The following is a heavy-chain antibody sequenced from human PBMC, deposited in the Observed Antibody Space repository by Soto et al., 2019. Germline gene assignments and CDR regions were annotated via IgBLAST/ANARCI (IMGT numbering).Heavy chain of an antibody. V-gene: IGHV4-31*03. Sequence: SETLSLTCTVSGGSISSGGYYWNWIRQHPGKGLEWIGYIYYSGSTYYNPSLKSRVTISVDTSKNQFSLKLSSVTAADTAVYYCAREIFGGYSPAAYWGQGILVT. D-gene: IGHD1-26*01. J-gene: IGHJ4*02. CDR3: AREIFGGYSPAAY. CDR1: GGSISSGGYY. CDR2: IYYSGST.